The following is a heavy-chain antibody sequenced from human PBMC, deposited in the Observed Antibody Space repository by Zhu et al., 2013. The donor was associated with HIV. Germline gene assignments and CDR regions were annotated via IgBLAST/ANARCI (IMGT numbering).Heavy chain of an antibody. D-gene: IGHD2-21*02. J-gene: IGHJ6*02. CDR2: IIPILGIA. V-gene: IGHV1-69*02. Sequence: QVQLVQSGAEVKKPGSSVKVSCKASGGTFSSYTISWVRQAPGQGLEWMGRIIPILGIANYAQKFQGRVTITADKSTSTAYMELSSLRSEDTAVYYCARDIAYCGGDCYSATGLQGIGPRIGYYYGMDVWGQGTTVTVSS. CDR1: GGTFSSYT. CDR3: ARDIAYCGGDCYSATGLQGIGPRIGYYYGMDV.